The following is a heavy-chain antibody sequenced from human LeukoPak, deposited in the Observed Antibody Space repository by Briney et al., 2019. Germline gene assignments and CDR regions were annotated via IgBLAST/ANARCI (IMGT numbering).Heavy chain of an antibody. Sequence: GASVKVSYKVSGYTLTELSMHWVRQAPGKGLEWMGGFDPEDGETIYAQKFQGRVTMTEDTSTDTAYMELSSLRSEDTAVYYCARVMAAYYDFWSGYPNYYYYYMDVWGKGTTVTVSS. J-gene: IGHJ6*03. CDR3: ARVMAAYYDFWSGYPNYYYYYMDV. CDR2: FDPEDGET. V-gene: IGHV1-24*01. CDR1: GYTLTELS. D-gene: IGHD3-3*01.